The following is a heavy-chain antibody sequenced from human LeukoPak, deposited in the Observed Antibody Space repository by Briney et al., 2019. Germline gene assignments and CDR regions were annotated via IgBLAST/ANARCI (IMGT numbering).Heavy chain of an antibody. CDR2: IYNSGSV. Sequence: SETLSLTCTVSGVSVSTTSYYWSWIRQPPGKGLEWIGYIYNSGSVNYNPSLKSRVTISVDTSKNQFSLKLTSVTAADTAVYFCARKWRLTYEVDYRGQGTLVTVSS. V-gene: IGHV4-61*01. J-gene: IGHJ4*02. D-gene: IGHD5-12*01. CDR1: GVSVSTTSYY. CDR3: ARKWRLTYEVDY.